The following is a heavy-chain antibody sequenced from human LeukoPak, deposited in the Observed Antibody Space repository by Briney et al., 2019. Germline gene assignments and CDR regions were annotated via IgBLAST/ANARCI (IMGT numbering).Heavy chain of an antibody. CDR2: IDWDDDK. J-gene: IGHJ4*02. CDR1: GFSLGTSGMC. D-gene: IGHD5-12*01. CDR3: ARIRVATNSFDY. V-gene: IGHV2-70*11. Sequence: SGPALVKPTQTLTLTCTFSGFSLGTSGMCVSWIRQPPGKALEWLARIDWDDDKYYSTSLKTRLTISKDTSKNQVVLTMTNVDPVDTATYYCARIRVATNSFDYWGQGTLVTVSS.